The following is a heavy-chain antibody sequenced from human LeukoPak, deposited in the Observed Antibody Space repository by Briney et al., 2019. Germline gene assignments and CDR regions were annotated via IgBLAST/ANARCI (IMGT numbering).Heavy chain of an antibody. D-gene: IGHD1-26*01. J-gene: IGHJ4*02. CDR2: VDSDGGDT. CDR1: GFTFSTYW. CDR3: TRDLGYYDFDS. V-gene: IGHV3-74*03. Sequence: GGSLRLSCAASGFTFSTYWMHWVRQAPGKGLVWVSRVDSDGGDTTYADSVKGRFTVSRDNAKNTLYLQMNSLRAEDTAVYYCTRDLGYYDFDSWGQGTLVTVSS.